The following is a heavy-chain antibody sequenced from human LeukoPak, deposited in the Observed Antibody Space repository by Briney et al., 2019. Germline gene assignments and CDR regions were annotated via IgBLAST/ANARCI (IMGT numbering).Heavy chain of an antibody. CDR2: IIPILGIA. V-gene: IGHV1-69*02. D-gene: IGHD6-6*01. CDR1: GGTFSSYT. J-gene: IGHJ4*02. Sequence: SVKVSCKDSGGTFSSYTISWVRQAPGQGLEWMGRIIPILGIANYAQKFQGRVTITADKSTSTAYMELSSLRSEDTAVYYCAREYSSSSEDYYWGQGTLVTVSS. CDR3: AREYSSSSEDYY.